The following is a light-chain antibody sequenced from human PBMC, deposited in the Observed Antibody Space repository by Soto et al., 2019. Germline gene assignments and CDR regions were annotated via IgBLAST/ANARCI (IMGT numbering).Light chain of an antibody. CDR2: DAS. CDR3: LQHYNYPWT. Sequence: DIQMTQSPSSLSASVGDRVTITCRASQGIRNELGWYQQKPGRAPKRLIYDASNLQSGVPSRFSGSGFGTEFTLTISSLQPEDFATYSCLQHYNYPWTFGQGTTVEIK. V-gene: IGKV1-17*01. J-gene: IGKJ1*01. CDR1: QGIRNE.